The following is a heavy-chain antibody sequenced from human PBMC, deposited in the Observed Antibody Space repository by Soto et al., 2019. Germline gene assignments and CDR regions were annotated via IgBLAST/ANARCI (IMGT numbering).Heavy chain of an antibody. Sequence: ASVKVSCKASGYTFTSLGISWVRQAPGQGLEWMGWISAHNDNTRYAQKLQGRVTMTTDTSTRTAYMELRSLRSDDTAVYYCTREYCSSSSCYGPDYWGQGTLVTVS. D-gene: IGHD2-2*01. CDR3: TREYCSSSSCYGPDY. CDR1: GYTFTSLG. V-gene: IGHV1-18*01. CDR2: ISAHNDNT. J-gene: IGHJ4*02.